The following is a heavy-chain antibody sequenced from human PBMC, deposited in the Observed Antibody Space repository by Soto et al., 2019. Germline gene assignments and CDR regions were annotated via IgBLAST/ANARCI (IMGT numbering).Heavy chain of an antibody. CDR3: ARHEGPRITIFGVVIMAYYYYGMDV. Sequence: PSETLSLTCTVSGGSISSSSYYWGWIRQPPGKGLEWIGSIYYSGSTYYNPSLKSRVTISVDTSKNQFSLKLSSVTAADTAVYYCARHEGPRITIFGVVIMAYYYYGMDVWGRGTTVTAS. J-gene: IGHJ6*02. CDR1: GGSISSSSYY. CDR2: IYYSGST. D-gene: IGHD3-3*01. V-gene: IGHV4-39*01.